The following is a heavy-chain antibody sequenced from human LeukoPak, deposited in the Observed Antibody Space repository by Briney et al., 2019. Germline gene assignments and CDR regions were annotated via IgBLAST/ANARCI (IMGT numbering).Heavy chain of an antibody. V-gene: IGHV4-59*08. CDR2: IYYSGST. CDR1: DGSINSYY. J-gene: IGHJ4*02. CDR3: ARLPVGNY. Sequence: SETLSLTCTVSDGSINSYYWSWIRQPPGKGLEWIGYIYYSGSTNYNPSLKSRVTISVDTSKNQFSLKMSSVTAADTAVYYCARLPVGNYWGQGTLVTVSS.